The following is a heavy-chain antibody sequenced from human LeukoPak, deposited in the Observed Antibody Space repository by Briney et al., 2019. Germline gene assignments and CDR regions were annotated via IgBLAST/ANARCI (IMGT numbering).Heavy chain of an antibody. D-gene: IGHD3-22*01. CDR2: ISYDGSNK. J-gene: IGHJ4*02. CDR3: AKDELTMIVVALDY. CDR1: GFTFSSYG. V-gene: IGHV3-30*18. Sequence: GGSLRLSCAASGFTFSSYGMHWVRQAPGKGLEWVAVISYDGSNKYYADSVKGRFTISRDNSKNTLYLQMNSLRAEDTAVYYCAKDELTMIVVALDYWGQGTLVTVSS.